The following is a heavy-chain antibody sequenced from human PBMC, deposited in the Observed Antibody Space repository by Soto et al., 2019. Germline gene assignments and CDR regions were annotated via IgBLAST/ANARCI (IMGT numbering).Heavy chain of an antibody. V-gene: IGHV1-69*13. J-gene: IGHJ5*02. Sequence: GASVKVSCKASEGTFSSSAMSWVRQAPGQGLEWMGEIIPIFGTANYAQKFQGRVTITADESTSTAYMELSSMRSEDTAVYYCARDRGPSSGYYPYWFDPWGQGTLVTVS. CDR2: IIPIFGTA. CDR1: EGTFSSSA. CDR3: ARDRGPSSGYYPYWFDP. D-gene: IGHD3-22*01.